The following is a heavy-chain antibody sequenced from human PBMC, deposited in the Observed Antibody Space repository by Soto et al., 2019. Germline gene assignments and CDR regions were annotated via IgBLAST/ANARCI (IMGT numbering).Heavy chain of an antibody. J-gene: IGHJ4*02. CDR2: INPNSGGT. CDR1: EYTFTGYY. Sequence: QVPLVQSGAEVKKPGASVKVSCKASEYTFTGYYMHWVRQAPGQGLEWMGWINPNSGGTNYAQKFQGRVTMTRDTSISTAYMELSRLRSDDTAVYYCARLITGTTGDFDYWGQGTLVTVSS. D-gene: IGHD1-20*01. CDR3: ARLITGTTGDFDY. V-gene: IGHV1-2*02.